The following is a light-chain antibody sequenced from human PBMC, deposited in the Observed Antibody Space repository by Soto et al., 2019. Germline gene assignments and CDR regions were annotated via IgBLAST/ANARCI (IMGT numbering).Light chain of an antibody. CDR3: QVWDSSSDPPYV. Sequence: SSELTQPPSVSVAPGQTARITCGGNNSGRKSVHWYQQKPGQAPVLVVYEDSDRPSGIPERFSGSNSGNTATLTISRVEAGDEADYYCQVWDSSSDPPYVFGTGTKLTGL. V-gene: IGLV3-21*02. J-gene: IGLJ1*01. CDR1: NSGRKS. CDR2: EDS.